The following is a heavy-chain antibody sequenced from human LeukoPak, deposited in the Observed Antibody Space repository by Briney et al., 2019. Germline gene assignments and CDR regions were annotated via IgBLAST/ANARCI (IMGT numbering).Heavy chain of an antibody. D-gene: IGHD5-24*01. CDR1: GGTFSSYA. J-gene: IGHJ4*02. Sequence: ASVKVSCKASGGTFSSYAISWVRQAPGQGLEWMGIINPSGGSTSYAQKFQGRVTMTRDTSTSTVYMELSSLRSEDTAVYYCSVRPGYTFDYWGQGTLVTVSS. V-gene: IGHV1-46*01. CDR2: INPSGGST. CDR3: SVRPGYTFDY.